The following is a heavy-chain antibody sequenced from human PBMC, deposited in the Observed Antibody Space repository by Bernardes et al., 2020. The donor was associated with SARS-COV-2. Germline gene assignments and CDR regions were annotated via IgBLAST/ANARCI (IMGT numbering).Heavy chain of an antibody. V-gene: IGHV3-23*01. CDR2: ATRDAGVT. CDR3: VKDRPCHPIDF. D-gene: IGHD6-6*01. CDR1: GFNFNVFA. Sequence: GGSLRLSCVASGFNFNVFAMSWVRQAPGKGLEWVASATRDAGVTFYADSVKGRFTIARDNSKNTLYLQMNSLTAADTAIYYCVKDRPCHPIDFWGQGTLVTVSS. J-gene: IGHJ4*02.